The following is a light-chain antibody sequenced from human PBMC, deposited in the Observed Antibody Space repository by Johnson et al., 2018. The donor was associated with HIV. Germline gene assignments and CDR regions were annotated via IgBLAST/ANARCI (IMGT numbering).Light chain of an antibody. CDR1: SSNIGNNY. CDR3: GTWGSSVSAPYG. CDR2: DNN. J-gene: IGLJ1*01. Sequence: QPVLTQPPSVSAAPGQKVTISCSGSSSNIGNNYVSWYQQVPGTAPKPLIYDNNKRPSGIPDRFSGSKSGTSATLDITGLQAGDEADYYCGTWGSSVSAPYGFGTGTTVTVL. V-gene: IGLV1-51*01.